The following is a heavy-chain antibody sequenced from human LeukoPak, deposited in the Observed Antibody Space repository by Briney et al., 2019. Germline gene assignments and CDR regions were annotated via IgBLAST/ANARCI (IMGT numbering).Heavy chain of an antibody. Sequence: GGSLRLSCAASGFTFSSYSMNWVRQAPGKGLEWVSSISSSSSYIYYADSVKGRFTISRDNAKNSLYLQMNSLRAEDTAVYYCARLYSSSWVFDYWGQGTLVTVSS. CDR2: ISSSSSYI. J-gene: IGHJ4*02. D-gene: IGHD6-13*01. CDR3: ARLYSSSWVFDY. CDR1: GFTFSSYS. V-gene: IGHV3-21*01.